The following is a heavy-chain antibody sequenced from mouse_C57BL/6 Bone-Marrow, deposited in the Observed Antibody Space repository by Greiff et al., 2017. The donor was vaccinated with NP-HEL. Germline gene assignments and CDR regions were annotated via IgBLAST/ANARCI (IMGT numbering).Heavy chain of an antibody. CDR2: IRSKSNNYAT. J-gene: IGHJ2*01. D-gene: IGHD1-1*01. CDR3: VSDYFGLFFDY. CDR1: GFSFNTYA. V-gene: IGHV10-1*01. Sequence: GGGLVQPKGSLKLSCAASGFSFNTYAMNWVRQAPGKGLEWVARIRSKSNNYATYYADSVKDRFTISRDDSESMLYLQMNNLTTEDTARYYCVSDYFGLFFDYWGQGTTLTVSS.